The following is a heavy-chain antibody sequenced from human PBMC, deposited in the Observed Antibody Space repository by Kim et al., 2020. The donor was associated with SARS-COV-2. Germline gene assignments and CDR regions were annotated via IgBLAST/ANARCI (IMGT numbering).Heavy chain of an antibody. CDR3: ARQRIAVAGTFDY. J-gene: IGHJ4*02. CDR2: IYYSGST. Sequence: SETLSLTCTVSGGSISSSSYYWGWIRQPPGKGLEWIGSIYYSGSTYYNPSLKSRVTISVDTSKNQFSLKLSSVTAADTAVYYCARQRIAVAGTFDYWGQG. D-gene: IGHD6-19*01. V-gene: IGHV4-39*01. CDR1: GGSISSSSYY.